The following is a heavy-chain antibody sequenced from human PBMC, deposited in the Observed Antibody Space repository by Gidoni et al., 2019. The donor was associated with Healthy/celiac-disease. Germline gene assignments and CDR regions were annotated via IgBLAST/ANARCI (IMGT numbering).Heavy chain of an antibody. V-gene: IGHV4-59*01. CDR3: ASCSNTNCHGWFDP. J-gene: IGHJ5*02. CDR2: IYYSGST. CDR1: GGSISSYY. D-gene: IGHD2-2*01. Sequence: QVQLQESGPGLVKPSETLSLTCTVSGGSISSYYWSWIRQPPGKGLELIGYIYYSGSTNYNPSLKSRVTISIDTSKNQFSLKLSSVTAADTAVYYCASCSNTNCHGWFDPWGQGTLVTVSS.